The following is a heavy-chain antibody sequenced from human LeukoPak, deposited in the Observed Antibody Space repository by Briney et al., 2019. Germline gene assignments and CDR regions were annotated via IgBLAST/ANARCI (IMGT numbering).Heavy chain of an antibody. Sequence: PSETLSLTCTVSGGSISSSSYYWGWIRQPPGKGLEWIGSIYHSGSTYYNPSLKSRVTISVDTSKNQFSLKLSSVTAADTAVYYCASEPLGAQVDYWGQGTLVTVSS. J-gene: IGHJ4*02. V-gene: IGHV4-39*07. CDR2: IYHSGST. D-gene: IGHD1-26*01. CDR1: GGSISSSSYY. CDR3: ASEPLGAQVDY.